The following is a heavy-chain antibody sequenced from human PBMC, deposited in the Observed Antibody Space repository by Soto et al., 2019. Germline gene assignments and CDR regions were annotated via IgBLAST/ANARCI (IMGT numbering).Heavy chain of an antibody. V-gene: IGHV2-70*01. CDR3: ARTPRYSSSSYYFDY. D-gene: IGHD6-6*01. CDR2: IDWDDDK. J-gene: IGHJ4*02. CDR1: GFSLSTSGMC. Sequence: GSGPTLVNPTQTLTLTCTFSGFSLSTSGMCVSWIRQPPGKALEWLALIDWDDDKYYSTSLKTRLTISKDTSKNQVVLTMTNMDPVDTATYYCARTPRYSSSSYYFDYWGQGTLVTVSS.